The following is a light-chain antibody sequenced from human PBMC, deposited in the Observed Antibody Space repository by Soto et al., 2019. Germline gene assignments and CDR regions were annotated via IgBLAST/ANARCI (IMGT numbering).Light chain of an antibody. Sequence: QSALTQPASVSGSPGQSITISCTGTSSDVGAFNFVSWYQPHPGTAPKLMIYDVRHRPSGVSDRFSGSKSGNTASLTIYGLHAEDEADYYCTSHTTTAPPVLFGGGTKLSVL. J-gene: IGLJ2*01. CDR2: DVR. V-gene: IGLV2-14*03. CDR3: TSHTTTAPPVL. CDR1: SSDVGAFNF.